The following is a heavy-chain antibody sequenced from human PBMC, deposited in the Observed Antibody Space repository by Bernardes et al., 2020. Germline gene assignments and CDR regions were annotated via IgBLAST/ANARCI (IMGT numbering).Heavy chain of an antibody. D-gene: IGHD2-15*01. CDR2: VYQTGAT. Sequence: SETLSLTCEVSGGSITTSNWWTWVRQPPGKGLEWIGEVYQTGATNYSPSLKSRVTMSMDKSKNHFSLDLNSVTAADTALYFCARHSVCNHGNALDVWGRGNLVNVSS. CDR1: GGSITTSNW. J-gene: IGHJ3*01. CDR3: ARHSVCNHGNALDV. V-gene: IGHV4-4*02.